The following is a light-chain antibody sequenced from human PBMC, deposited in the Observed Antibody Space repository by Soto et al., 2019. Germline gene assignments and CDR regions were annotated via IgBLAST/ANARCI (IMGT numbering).Light chain of an antibody. Sequence: LTQPASVSGSPGQAITISCTGTTSDLAGYNYVSWYQQYPGKAPKLMIYEVINRSSGVSNRFSGSKSANSASLTSSGLQAEDEADYYCSSYTTTDTYVVGTGTKV. CDR3: SSYTTTDTYV. CDR1: TSDLAGYNY. J-gene: IGLJ1*01. CDR2: EVI. V-gene: IGLV2-14*01.